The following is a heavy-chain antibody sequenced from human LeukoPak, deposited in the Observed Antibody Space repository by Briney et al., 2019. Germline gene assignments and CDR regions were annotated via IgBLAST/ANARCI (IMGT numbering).Heavy chain of an antibody. D-gene: IGHD5-12*01. V-gene: IGHV3-30*04. CDR3: ARERYSGYGWIRSTPDNWFDP. J-gene: IGHJ5*02. Sequence: GRSLRLSCAASGFTFSSYAMHWVRQAPGKGLEWVAVISYDGSNKYYADSVKGRFTISRDNSKNTLYLQMNSLRAEDTAVYYCARERYSGYGWIRSTPDNWFDPWGQGTLVTVSS. CDR1: GFTFSSYA. CDR2: ISYDGSNK.